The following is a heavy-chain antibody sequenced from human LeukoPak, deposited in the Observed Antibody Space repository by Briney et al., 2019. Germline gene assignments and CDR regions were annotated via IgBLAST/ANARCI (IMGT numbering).Heavy chain of an antibody. D-gene: IGHD3-10*01. CDR3: ARDSNGSGSWTQDY. V-gene: IGHV1-2*02. CDR2: INPNSGGT. Sequence: AASVKVSCKASGYTFTGYYMHWVRQAPGQGLEWMGWINPNSGGTNYAQKFRGRVTMTRDTSISTAYMELSRLRSDDTAVYYCARDSNGSGSWTQDYWGQGTLVTVSS. J-gene: IGHJ4*02. CDR1: GYTFTGYY.